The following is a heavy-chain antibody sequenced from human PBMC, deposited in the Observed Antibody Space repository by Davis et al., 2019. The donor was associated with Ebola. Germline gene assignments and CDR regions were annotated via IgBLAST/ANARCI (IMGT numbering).Heavy chain of an antibody. J-gene: IGHJ3*02. D-gene: IGHD2/OR15-2a*01. CDR1: GFIFSDYY. V-gene: IGHV3-23*01. Sequence: GESLKISCAASGFIFSDYYITWIRQAPGKGLEWVSTFGTGGDTYYADSVKGRFAISRDNSRGTLYLQMNSLRVEDSAIYYCVKDSSNIWFDIWGQGTLVTVSS. CDR3: VKDSSNIWFDI. CDR2: FGTGGDT.